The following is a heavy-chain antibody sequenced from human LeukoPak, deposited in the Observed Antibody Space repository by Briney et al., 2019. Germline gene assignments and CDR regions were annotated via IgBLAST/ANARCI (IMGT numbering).Heavy chain of an antibody. V-gene: IGHV3-9*01. J-gene: IGHJ4*02. Sequence: PGGSLRLSCAASGFTFDDYAMHWVRQAPGKGLEWVSGISWNSGSIGYADSVKGRFTISRDNAKNSLYLQMNSLRAEDTALFYCARDAVLRNIAAAGYFDNWGQGTLVTVSS. D-gene: IGHD6-13*01. CDR1: GFTFDDYA. CDR3: ARDAVLRNIAAAGYFDN. CDR2: ISWNSGSI.